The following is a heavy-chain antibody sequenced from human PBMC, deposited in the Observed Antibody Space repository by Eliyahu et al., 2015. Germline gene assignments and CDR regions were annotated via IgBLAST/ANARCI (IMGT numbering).Heavy chain of an antibody. J-gene: IGHJ6*02. D-gene: IGHD4-17*01. V-gene: IGHV3-23*01. CDR1: GFIFXSXV. Sequence: EVQLLESGGGLVQPGGSLRRSCSASGFIFXSXVMSWVRQAPGKGLEWVSGISGSGGNTYYADSVKGRFTISRDNSKNTLSLQINSLRDEDTAVYYCAKDHGHDYGLTYFYYGMEVWGQGTTVTVSS. CDR2: ISGSGGNT. CDR3: AKDHGHDYGLTYFYYGMEV.